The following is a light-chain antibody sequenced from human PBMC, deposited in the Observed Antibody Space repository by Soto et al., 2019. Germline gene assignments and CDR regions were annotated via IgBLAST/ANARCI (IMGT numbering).Light chain of an antibody. V-gene: IGKV1-13*02. CDR3: QQFNTYPIN. Sequence: AIQLTQSPSSLSASVGDRVTITCRASQDIRGALAWYQQKPGKPPKLLIFDVSSLQSGVPSRFSGSGSGTDFTLTISSLQPEDFATYYCQQFNTYPINFGQGTRLEIK. J-gene: IGKJ5*01. CDR2: DVS. CDR1: QDIRGA.